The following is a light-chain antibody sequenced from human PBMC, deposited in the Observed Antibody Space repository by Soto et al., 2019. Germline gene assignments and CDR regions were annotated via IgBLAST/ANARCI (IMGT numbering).Light chain of an antibody. Sequence: DIQMTQSPSSLSASVGDRVTITCRASQGIRSDLSWYQQSPGKAPKRLIYAASSLQSGVPSRFSGRGSGTEFTLAISSLQPEDFATYYCQQAYITPYTFGQGTKLEI. CDR2: AAS. CDR1: QGIRSD. CDR3: QQAYITPYT. J-gene: IGKJ2*01. V-gene: IGKV1-17*01.